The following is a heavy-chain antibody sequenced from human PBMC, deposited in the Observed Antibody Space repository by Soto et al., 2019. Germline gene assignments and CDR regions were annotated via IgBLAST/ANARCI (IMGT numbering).Heavy chain of an antibody. V-gene: IGHV4-59*01. D-gene: IGHD2-8*01. CDR1: GGSISSYY. J-gene: IGHJ6*02. CDR3: ARGSRYAIPTMGGGYYYGMDV. Sequence: QVQLQESGPGLVKPSETLSLTCTVSGGSISSYYWSWIRQPPGKGLEWVGYIYYSGSTNYNPSLTSRVTLPVDSSQKHFSLKLSSVTAADTAVYYCARGSRYAIPTMGGGYYYGMDVWGQGTTVTVSS. CDR2: IYYSGST.